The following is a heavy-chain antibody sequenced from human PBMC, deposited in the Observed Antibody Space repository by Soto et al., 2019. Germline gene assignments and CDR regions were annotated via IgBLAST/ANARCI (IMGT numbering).Heavy chain of an antibody. CDR2: IYHSGST. D-gene: IGHD3-10*01. Sequence: QVQLQESGPGLVKPSGTLSLTCAVSGGSISSSNWWSWVRQPPGKGLEWIGEIYHSGSTNYNPSLQSRVNISVDKSKNQFSLKLSSVTAADTAVYYCARDRPGDYYGSGSPPPEFYYYYGMDVWGQGTTVTVSS. J-gene: IGHJ6*02. CDR3: ARDRPGDYYGSGSPPPEFYYYYGMDV. CDR1: GGSISSSNW. V-gene: IGHV4-4*02.